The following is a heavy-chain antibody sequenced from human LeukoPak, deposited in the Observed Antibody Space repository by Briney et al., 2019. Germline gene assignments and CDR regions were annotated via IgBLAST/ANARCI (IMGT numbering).Heavy chain of an antibody. D-gene: IGHD3-22*01. CDR2: IRYDVSNK. CDR3: AKKWSGDYDSSGVNDAFDI. V-gene: IGHV3-30*02. CDR1: GFTFSSYV. J-gene: IGHJ3*02. Sequence: GGSLRLSCAPSGFTFSSYVMHWVRPAPGKGLGWVAFIRYDVSNKYYADSVKGRFTISRDNSKNTLYLQMNRLRTEDTAVYYCAKKWSGDYDSSGVNDAFDIWGQGTMVTGS.